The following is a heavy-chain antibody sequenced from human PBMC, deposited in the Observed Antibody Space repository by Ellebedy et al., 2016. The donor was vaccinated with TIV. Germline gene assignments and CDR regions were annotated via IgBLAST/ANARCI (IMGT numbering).Heavy chain of an antibody. D-gene: IGHD3-16*01. J-gene: IGHJ5*02. Sequence: AASAKVSCKASGGTFNSNAISWVRQAPGQGLEWMGKIIPSVDITTYAQKFQGRVTMTVDKSTTTVYMDLSSLKSEDTAVYYCARLMIRGETSDLWGQGTLVSVSS. V-gene: IGHV1-69*04. CDR1: GGTFNSNA. CDR3: ARLMIRGETSDL. CDR2: IIPSVDIT.